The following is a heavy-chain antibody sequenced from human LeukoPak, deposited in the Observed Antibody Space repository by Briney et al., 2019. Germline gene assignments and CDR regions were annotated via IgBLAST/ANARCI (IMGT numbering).Heavy chain of an antibody. J-gene: IGHJ4*02. D-gene: IGHD2-15*01. Sequence: GGSLRLSCAASEFTFSDRYVDWVRQAPGKGLEWIGRIRKKANTYITEYAASVKGRFTISRDDSKNSLYLQMNSLKTEDTAVYYCARATPLGYGSPFDYWGQGTLVTVSS. CDR1: EFTFSDRY. CDR2: IRKKANTYIT. CDR3: ARATPLGYGSPFDY. V-gene: IGHV3-72*01.